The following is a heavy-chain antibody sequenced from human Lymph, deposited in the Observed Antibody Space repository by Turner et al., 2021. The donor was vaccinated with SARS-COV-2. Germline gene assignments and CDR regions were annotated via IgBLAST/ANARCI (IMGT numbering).Heavy chain of an antibody. CDR1: GFTFSSYS. D-gene: IGHD2-15*01. CDR2: ISISSSTI. Sequence: EVQLVASGGGLVQPGGSLRLSCAASGFTFSSYSMNWVRQAPGKGLEWGSYISISSSTIYYADSVKGRFTISRDNAKNSLYLQMNSLRDEDTAVYYCARDRGGYGAYYYGMDVWGQGTTVTVSS. CDR3: ARDRGGYGAYYYGMDV. V-gene: IGHV3-48*02. J-gene: IGHJ6*02.